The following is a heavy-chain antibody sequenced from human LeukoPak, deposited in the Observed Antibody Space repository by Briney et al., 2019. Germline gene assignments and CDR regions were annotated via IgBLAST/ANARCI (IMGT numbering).Heavy chain of an antibody. CDR3: ARSDDSSGYYWYYFDY. J-gene: IGHJ4*02. CDR2: INPNSGGT. V-gene: IGHV1-2*02. D-gene: IGHD3-22*01. CDR1: GYTFTGYY. Sequence: EASVEVSCKASGYTFTGYYMHWVRQAPGQGLEWMGWINPNSGGTNYAQKFQGRVTMTRDTSISTAYMELSRLRSDDTAVYYCARSDDSSGYYWYYFDYWGQGTLVTVSS.